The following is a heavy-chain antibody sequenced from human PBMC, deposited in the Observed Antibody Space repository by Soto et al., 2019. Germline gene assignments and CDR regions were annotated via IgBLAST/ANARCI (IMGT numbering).Heavy chain of an antibody. CDR3: ASLPGYYYDSSGKALDV. CDR1: GGTFSSYA. D-gene: IGHD3-22*01. CDR2: IIPIFGTA. J-gene: IGHJ6*02. Sequence: ASVKVSCKASGGTFSSYAISWVRQAPGQGLEWMGGIIPIFGTANYAQKFQGRVTITADESTSTAYMELSSLRSEDTAVYYCASLPGYYYDSSGKALDVWGQGTTVTVSS. V-gene: IGHV1-69*13.